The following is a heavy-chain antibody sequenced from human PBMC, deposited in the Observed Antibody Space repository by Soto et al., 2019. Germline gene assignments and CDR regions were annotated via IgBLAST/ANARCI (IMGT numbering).Heavy chain of an antibody. J-gene: IGHJ4*02. CDR2: ISSTGNTI. CDR3: ARSGYFDY. Sequence: EVQLVESGGGLVQPGGSLRLSCAASGFTFSTYSMNWVRQAPGKGLEWVSYISSTGNTIYYPDSVKGRFTISRDTAKKALYLKMNSLRAEDTAVYYCARSGYFDYWGQGTLVTVSS. D-gene: IGHD2-8*02. CDR1: GFTFSTYS. V-gene: IGHV3-48*01.